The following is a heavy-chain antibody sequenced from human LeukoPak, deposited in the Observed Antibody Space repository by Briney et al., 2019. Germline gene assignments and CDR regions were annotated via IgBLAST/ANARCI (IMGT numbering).Heavy chain of an antibody. CDR1: GFTFSSYA. Sequence: GGSLRLSCAASGFTFSSYAMSWVRQAPGKGLEWVSSVSSVSGSAGSTYYADSVKGRFTISRDNSKNTLYLQMNSLRAEDTAVYYCAKSSRDGYNDDSWGQGTLVTVSS. CDR2: VSSVSGSAGST. V-gene: IGHV3-23*01. J-gene: IGHJ5*01. CDR3: AKSSRDGYNDDS. D-gene: IGHD5-24*01.